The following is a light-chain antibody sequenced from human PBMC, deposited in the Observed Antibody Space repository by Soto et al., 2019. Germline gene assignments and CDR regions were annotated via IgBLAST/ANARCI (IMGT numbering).Light chain of an antibody. Sequence: DIQMTQSPSSLSASVGNRVTITCRANQSISAYLNWFHQKPGKAPKLLTYGASGLQSGVPSRFSGSGSGTDFTLTISSLRPEDFAIYYCQQTYSIPHTFGQGTKLEVK. CDR2: GAS. CDR3: QQTYSIPHT. CDR1: QSISAY. V-gene: IGKV1-39*01. J-gene: IGKJ2*01.